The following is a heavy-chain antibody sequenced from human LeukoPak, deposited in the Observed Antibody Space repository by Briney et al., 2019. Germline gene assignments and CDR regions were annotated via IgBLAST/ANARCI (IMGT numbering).Heavy chain of an antibody. V-gene: IGHV3-7*01. Sequence: GGSLRLSCAASGFTFSYYWMGWVRQAPGKGLEWVANIKQDGSEAYYVDSVKGRFTIAKDNAKNSLYLQMNSLRAEDTAVYYCARDGGRNFDYWGQGTLVTVSS. CDR3: ARDGGRNFDY. CDR2: IKQDGSEA. CDR1: GFTFSYYW. J-gene: IGHJ4*02.